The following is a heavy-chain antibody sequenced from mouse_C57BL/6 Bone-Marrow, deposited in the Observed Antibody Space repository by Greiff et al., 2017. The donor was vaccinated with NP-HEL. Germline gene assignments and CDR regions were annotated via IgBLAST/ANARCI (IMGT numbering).Heavy chain of an antibody. CDR2: IDPETGGT. CDR3: KITTVGY. Sequence: VKLQESGAELVRPKASVTLSCKASGYTFTDYEMHWVKQTPVHGLEWIGAIDPETGGTAYNQKFKGKAILTADKSSSTAYMELRSLTSEDSAVYYCKITTVGYWGQGTTLTVSS. D-gene: IGHD1-1*01. V-gene: IGHV1-15*01. CDR1: GYTFTDYE. J-gene: IGHJ2*01.